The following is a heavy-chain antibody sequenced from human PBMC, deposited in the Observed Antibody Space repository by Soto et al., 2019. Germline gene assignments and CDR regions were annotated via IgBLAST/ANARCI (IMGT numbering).Heavy chain of an antibody. V-gene: IGHV1-3*01. CDR2: INAGNGNT. Sequence: PGQRLEWMGWINAGNGNTKYSQKFQGRVTITRDTSASTAYMELSSLRSEDTAVYYCATSFYGGKGLFDYWGQGTLVTVSS. J-gene: IGHJ4*02. CDR3: ATSFYGGKGLFDY. D-gene: IGHD4-17*01.